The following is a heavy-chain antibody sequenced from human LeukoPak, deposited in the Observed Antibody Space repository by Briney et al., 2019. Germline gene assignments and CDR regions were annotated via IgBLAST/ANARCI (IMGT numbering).Heavy chain of an antibody. J-gene: IGHJ4*02. CDR2: IRYDGSNK. CDR1: GFTFSSYG. Sequence: GGSLRLSCAASGFTFSSYGMHWVRPAPGKGLEWVAFIRYDGSNKYYADSVKGRFTISRDNSKNTLYLQMNSLRAEDTAVYYCAKDKAYYYDSSGYYIGSGLDYWGQGTLVTVSS. CDR3: AKDKAYYYDSSGYYIGSGLDY. V-gene: IGHV3-30*02. D-gene: IGHD3-22*01.